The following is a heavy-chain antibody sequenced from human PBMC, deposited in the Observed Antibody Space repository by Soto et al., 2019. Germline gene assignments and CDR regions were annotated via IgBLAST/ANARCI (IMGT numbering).Heavy chain of an antibody. CDR2: ISNDGSNK. V-gene: IGHV3-30*03. CDR1: GFTFSNYG. J-gene: IGHJ6*02. CDR3: ATYSSTTNLYYGIDV. D-gene: IGHD6-13*01. Sequence: QVQLVESGGGVVQPGRSLRLSCVASGFTFSNYGMHWVRQAPGKGLEWLAVISNDGSNKNNADSVKGRFTISRDNSKNMVYLQTNSLSAEDRAVYYCATYSSTTNLYYGIDVWGQGTTVTVSS.